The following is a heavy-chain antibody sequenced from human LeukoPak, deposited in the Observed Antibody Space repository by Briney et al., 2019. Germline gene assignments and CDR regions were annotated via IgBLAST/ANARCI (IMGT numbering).Heavy chain of an antibody. D-gene: IGHD1-26*01. CDR2: IYATGST. CDR3: ARQGYTASYYFLDS. V-gene: IGHV4-4*07. J-gene: IGHJ4*02. CDR1: GDFFRSYW. Sequence: SETLSLTCDVSGDFFRSYWWGWVRQPAGKGLEWIGRIYATGSTKFNPSLKSRLTMSMDTSTNQFSLKLTSVTAADTAVYFCARQGYTASYYFLDSWSQGILVTVPS.